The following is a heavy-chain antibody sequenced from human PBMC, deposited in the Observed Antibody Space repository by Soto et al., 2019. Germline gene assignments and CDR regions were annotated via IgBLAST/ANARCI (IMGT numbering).Heavy chain of an antibody. J-gene: IGHJ6*02. CDR3: ASEDRGGYYYYGMDV. D-gene: IGHD2-15*01. CDR2: FDPEDGET. CDR1: GYTFTGYY. V-gene: IGHV1-24*01. Sequence: ASVKVSCKASGYTFTGYYMHWVRQAPGKGLEWMGGFDPEDGETIYAQKFQGRVTMTEDTSTDTAYMELSSLRSEDTAVYYCASEDRGGYYYYGMDVWGQGTTVTVSS.